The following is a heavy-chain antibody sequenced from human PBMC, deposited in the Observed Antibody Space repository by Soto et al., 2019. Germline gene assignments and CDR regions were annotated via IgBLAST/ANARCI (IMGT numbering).Heavy chain of an antibody. Sequence: RSLTCTVSGGSISSGGYYWSWIRQHPGKGLEWIGYIYYSGSTYYNPSLKSRVTISVDTSKNQFSLKLSSVTAADTAVYYCARDHGVGGNWFDPWGQGTLVTV. CDR2: IYYSGST. D-gene: IGHD1-26*01. CDR1: GGSISSGGYY. V-gene: IGHV4-31*03. J-gene: IGHJ5*02. CDR3: ARDHGVGGNWFDP.